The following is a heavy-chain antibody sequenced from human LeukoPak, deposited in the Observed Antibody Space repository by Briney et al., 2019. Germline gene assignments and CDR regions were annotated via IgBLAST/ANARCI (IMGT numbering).Heavy chain of an antibody. J-gene: IGHJ6*02. CDR1: GFTFSSYS. CDR2: ISSSSSTI. CDR3: ARTVGSSGSYHSPHYGMDV. Sequence: HPGGSLRLSCAASGFTFSSYSMNWVRQAPVKGLEWVSYISSSSSTIYYADSVKGRFTISRDNAKNSLYLQMNSLRDEDTAVYYCARTVGSSGSYHSPHYGMDVWGQGTTVTVSS. D-gene: IGHD3-10*01. V-gene: IGHV3-48*02.